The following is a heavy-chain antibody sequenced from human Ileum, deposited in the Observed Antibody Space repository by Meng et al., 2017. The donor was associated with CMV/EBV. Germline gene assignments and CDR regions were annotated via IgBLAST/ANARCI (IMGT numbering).Heavy chain of an antibody. D-gene: IGHD3-22*01. CDR2: YYGGAT. J-gene: IGHJ3*02. Sequence: GGSLRLSCAASGFTFSAFAMGWVRQAPGKGLEWVSSVYYGGATYYADSVKGRFTISRDTSMDTLYLQLNDLRVEDTAVYYCAKGLNSGSRYNAFDILGQGTMVPVS. CDR1: GFTFSAFA. CDR3: AKGLNSGSRYNAFDI. V-gene: IGHV3-23*01.